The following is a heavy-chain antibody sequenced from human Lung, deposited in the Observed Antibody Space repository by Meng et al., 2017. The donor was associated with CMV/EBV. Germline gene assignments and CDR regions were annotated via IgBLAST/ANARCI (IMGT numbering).Heavy chain of an antibody. V-gene: IGHV3-21*01. D-gene: IGHD3-22*01. J-gene: IGHJ5*02. Sequence: GESLKISCAASGFTFSGYNMNWVRQAPGKGLEWVSSISRNSVNIYYADSVKGRLTISRDNAKNALYLQMNSLRAEDTAVYYCAGSYDDNTGRRSHWFAPWGKGTLVTVSS. CDR3: AGSYDDNTGRRSHWFAP. CDR2: ISRNSVNI. CDR1: GFTFSGYN.